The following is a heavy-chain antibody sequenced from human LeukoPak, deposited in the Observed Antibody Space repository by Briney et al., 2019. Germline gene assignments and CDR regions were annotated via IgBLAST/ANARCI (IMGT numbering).Heavy chain of an antibody. V-gene: IGHV3-33*01. CDR2: IWYDGSNE. D-gene: IGHD3-10*01. J-gene: IGHJ4*02. CDR3: ARGSGLGSQTDHQNLAY. Sequence: PGGSLRLSCAVSGFTFSLYGMHWVRLAPGKGLEWVASIWYDGSNENYADSVRGRFTISRDNSRKTLYLRMNSLSAEDAAVYYCARGSGLGSQTDHQNLAYWGQGVLVTVSS. CDR1: GFTFSLYG.